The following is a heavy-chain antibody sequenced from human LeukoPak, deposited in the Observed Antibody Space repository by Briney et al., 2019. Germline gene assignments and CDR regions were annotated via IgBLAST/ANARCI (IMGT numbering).Heavy chain of an antibody. Sequence: ASVKVSCKASGYTFTSYGISWVRQAPGQGLEWMAWISADNGNTNYAQKLQGRVIMTRDTCTSTAYMELRSLRSDDTAVYYCARVVESGYCFDIWGKGTMVTVSS. J-gene: IGHJ3*02. D-gene: IGHD3-22*01. CDR2: ISADNGNT. V-gene: IGHV1-18*01. CDR1: GYTFTSYG. CDR3: ARVVESGYCFDI.